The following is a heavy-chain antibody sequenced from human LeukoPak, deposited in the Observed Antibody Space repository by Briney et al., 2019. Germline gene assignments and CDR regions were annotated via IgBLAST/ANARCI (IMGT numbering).Heavy chain of an antibody. D-gene: IGHD6-13*01. CDR2: IKQDGSEK. J-gene: IGHJ5*02. V-gene: IGHV3-7*01. CDR3: ARRALRYSSSWYMGYNWFDP. Sequence: GGSLRLSCAASGFTFSSYWMSWVRQAPGKGLEWVANIKQDGSEKYYVDSVKGRFTISRDNAKNSLYLQMNSLRAEDTAVYYCARRALRYSSSWYMGYNWFDPWGQGTLVTVSS. CDR1: GFTFSSYW.